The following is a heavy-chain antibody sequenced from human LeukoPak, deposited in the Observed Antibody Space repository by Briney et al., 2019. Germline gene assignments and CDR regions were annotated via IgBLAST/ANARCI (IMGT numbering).Heavy chain of an antibody. Sequence: GASVTVSCKASGYTFTGYGVSWVRQATGQGLEWMGWMNPNSGNTGYAQKFQGRVTMTRNTSISTAYMELSSLRSEDTAVYYCARATYYYDSSGYYHWGQGTLVTVSS. CDR2: MNPNSGNT. CDR3: ARATYYYDSSGYYH. J-gene: IGHJ5*02. CDR1: GYTFTGYG. V-gene: IGHV1-8*02. D-gene: IGHD3-22*01.